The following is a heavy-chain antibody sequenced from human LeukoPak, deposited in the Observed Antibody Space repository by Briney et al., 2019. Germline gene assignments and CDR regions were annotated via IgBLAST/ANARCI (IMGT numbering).Heavy chain of an antibody. Sequence: ASVKVSCKASGYTFTSYDINWVRQATGQGLEWMGWINPNSGGTNYAQKFQGRVTMTRDTSISTAYMELSRLRSDDTAVYYCARGSPYCSGGSCYSPYYYYYYMDVWGKGTTVTVSS. J-gene: IGHJ6*03. CDR3: ARGSPYCSGGSCYSPYYYYYYMDV. CDR2: INPNSGGT. V-gene: IGHV1-2*02. CDR1: GYTFTSYD. D-gene: IGHD2-15*01.